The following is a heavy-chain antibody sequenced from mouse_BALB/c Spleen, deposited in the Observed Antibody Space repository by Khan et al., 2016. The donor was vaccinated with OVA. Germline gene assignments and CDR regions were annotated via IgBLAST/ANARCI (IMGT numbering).Heavy chain of an antibody. V-gene: IGHV2-4-1*01. CDR3: ARNSYMYDFTY. J-gene: IGHJ3*01. CDR2: IWSGGNT. Sequence: QVQLKQSGPGLVQPSQSLSITCTVSGFSLTTYGVHWVRQSPGKGLEWLGLIWSGGNTDYNAAFISRLSISKDNYKSQVFFKMNSLQADDTAIYYCARNSYMYDFTYWGQGTLVTVSA. CDR1: GFSLTTYG. D-gene: IGHD2-14*01.